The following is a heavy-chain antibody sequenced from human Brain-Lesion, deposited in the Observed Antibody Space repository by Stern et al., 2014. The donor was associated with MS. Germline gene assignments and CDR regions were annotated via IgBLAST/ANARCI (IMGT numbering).Heavy chain of an antibody. J-gene: IGHJ4*02. D-gene: IGHD2-2*01. CDR1: GYTFSSYA. Sequence: QVQLVQSGAELKKPGASVKVSCKASGYTFSSYAITWVRQASGHGLEWMGWMNPYSGNTGYAQKFKGRVSMTSDPSISTVYMELTSLTSDDTAVYFCARAVRNQLLSEYWGQGTLVTVSA. CDR3: ARAVRNQLLSEY. CDR2: MNPYSGNT. V-gene: IGHV1-8*01.